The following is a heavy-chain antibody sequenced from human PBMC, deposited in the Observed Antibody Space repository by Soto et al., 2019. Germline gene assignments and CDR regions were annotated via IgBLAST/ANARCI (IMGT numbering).Heavy chain of an antibody. V-gene: IGHV3-33*01. CDR3: ARAGGTTVTGLWHFDS. CDR2: IWYDGTQK. D-gene: IGHD4-17*01. J-gene: IGHJ4*02. CDR1: GFTFNTYS. Sequence: GGSLRLSCEASGFTFNTYSMHWVRQPPGKGLEWLAAIWYDGTQKYYADSVKGRFIISRDNSKKTLYLEMNSLRAEDTAVYYCARAGGTTVTGLWHFDSWGQGTLVTISS.